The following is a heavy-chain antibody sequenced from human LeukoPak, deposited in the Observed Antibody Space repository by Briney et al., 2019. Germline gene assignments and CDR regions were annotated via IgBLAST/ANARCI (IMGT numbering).Heavy chain of an antibody. D-gene: IGHD4-23*01. V-gene: IGHV6-1*01. CDR3: YGGRGRDY. Sequence: SQTLSLTCAISGDSVASNRAAWNWIRQSPSRGLEWLGRTYYRSKWSNEYAVSMKGRININPDSSRNQFSLQLNSMTPDDTAVYYCYGGRGRDYWGQGTLVTVSS. CDR2: TYYRSKWSN. J-gene: IGHJ4*02. CDR1: GDSVASNRAA.